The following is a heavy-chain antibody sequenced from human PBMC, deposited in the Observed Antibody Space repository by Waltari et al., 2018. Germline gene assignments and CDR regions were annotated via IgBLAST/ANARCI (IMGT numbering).Heavy chain of an antibody. CDR2: MFNSGSA. V-gene: IGHV4-38-2*01. J-gene: IGHJ4*02. D-gene: IGHD3-10*01. CDR3: ARLWFMAGVFDS. CDR1: GYSISSDFY. Sequence: QVQLQESGPGLVKPSETLSLTCAVFGYSISSDFYWGWVRQPPGRGLEWIGSMFNSGSANYNPSLKSRVTISLDTPTNQFSLKLSSVTAADTAGYYCARLWFMAGVFDSWGQGTLVTVSS.